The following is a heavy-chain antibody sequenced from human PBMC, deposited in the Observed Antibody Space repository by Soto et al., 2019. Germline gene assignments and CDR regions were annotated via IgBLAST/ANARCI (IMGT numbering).Heavy chain of an antibody. CDR2: ITENGRFF. V-gene: IGHV3-30*03. CDR3: ATVSSGWSYYFDY. Sequence: APSVGKYSRYWRSRFLQKQRKRLDTQAFITENGRFFYYADSVKGRFTISRDNSKNTMYLQMDSLRTEDTAVYYCATVSSGWSYYFDYWGPGTQVTVSS. D-gene: IGHD6-19*01. J-gene: IGHJ4*02. CDR1: VGKYSRYW.